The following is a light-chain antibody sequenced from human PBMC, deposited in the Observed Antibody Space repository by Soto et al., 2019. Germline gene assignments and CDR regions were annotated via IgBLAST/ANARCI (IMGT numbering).Light chain of an antibody. V-gene: IGKV3-11*01. CDR3: QQRSNWPPIT. Sequence: EIVMTQSPATLSVSPGERATLYCRASQSITRNLAWYQQSPGQAPRLLIYGASTRATGIPARFSGSGSGTDFTLTISSLEPEDFAVYYCQQRSNWPPITFGQGTRLEIK. CDR2: GAS. J-gene: IGKJ5*01. CDR1: QSITRN.